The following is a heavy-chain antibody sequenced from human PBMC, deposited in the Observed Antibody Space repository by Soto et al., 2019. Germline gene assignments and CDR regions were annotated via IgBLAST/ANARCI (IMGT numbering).Heavy chain of an antibody. Sequence: QVQLQESGPGLVKPSQTLSLTCTVSGGSISSGGYYWSWIRQHPGKGLEWIGYIYYSGSTYYNPSLKWRVTISVDTPKNQCSLKLSSVTAADTAVYYCARGIYGYYFRARYFDRWGRGTLITESS. J-gene: IGHJ2*01. CDR1: GGSISSGGYY. V-gene: IGHV4-31*03. CDR2: IYYSGST. CDR3: ARGIYGYYFRARYFDR. D-gene: IGHD4-17*01.